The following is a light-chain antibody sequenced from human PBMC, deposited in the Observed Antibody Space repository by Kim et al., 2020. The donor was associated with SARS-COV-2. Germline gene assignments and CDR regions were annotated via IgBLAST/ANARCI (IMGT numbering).Light chain of an antibody. CDR1: QSVLYRSNNKNY. Sequence: DIVMTQSPDSLAVSLGERATINCKSSQSVLYRSNNKNYLAWYQQKPGQPPKLLIYWASTRESGVSDRFSGSGSGTDFTLSISSLQAEDVAVYYCKQYYSTPLTFGGGTMVDIK. J-gene: IGKJ4*01. CDR3: KQYYSTPLT. CDR2: WAS. V-gene: IGKV4-1*01.